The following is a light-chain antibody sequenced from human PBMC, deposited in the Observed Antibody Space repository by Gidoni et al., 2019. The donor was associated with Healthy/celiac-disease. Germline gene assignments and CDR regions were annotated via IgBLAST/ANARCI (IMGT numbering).Light chain of an antibody. J-gene: IGKJ4*01. CDR3: QQRSNWPPGLT. CDR1: QSVSSY. CDR2: DAS. Sequence: EIALTQSPATLSLSPGERATLSCRASQSVSSYLAWYQQKPGQAPRLLIYDASNRATGIPARFSGSGSGTDFTLTISSLEPEDFAVYYCQQRSNWPPGLTFGGXTKVEIK. V-gene: IGKV3-11*01.